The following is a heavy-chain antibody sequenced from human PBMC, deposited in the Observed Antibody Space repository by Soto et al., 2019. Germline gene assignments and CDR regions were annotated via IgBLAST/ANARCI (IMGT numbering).Heavy chain of an antibody. Sequence: GGSLRLSCAASGFTFDDYGMSWVRQAPGKGLEWVSGINWNGGSTGYADSVKGRFTISRDNAKNSLYLQMNSLRAADTAVYYCARIPIHCSSTSCLDYWGQGTLVTVSS. D-gene: IGHD2-2*01. CDR2: INWNGGST. V-gene: IGHV3-20*04. CDR1: GFTFDDYG. J-gene: IGHJ4*02. CDR3: ARIPIHCSSTSCLDY.